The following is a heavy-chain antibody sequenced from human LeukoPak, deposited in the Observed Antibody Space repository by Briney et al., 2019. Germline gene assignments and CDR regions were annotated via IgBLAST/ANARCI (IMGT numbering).Heavy chain of an antibody. Sequence: GGSLRLSCAASGFTFSTYTMNWVRQAPGKGLEWVSSISGGGSDTFYADSVKGRFTISRDNFKNTLYLQMNSLRAEDTAVYYCAKLGGGGYDSVDYWGQGTLVTVSS. CDR3: AKLGGGGYDSVDY. CDR2: ISGGGSDT. J-gene: IGHJ4*02. CDR1: GFTFSTYT. V-gene: IGHV3-23*01. D-gene: IGHD5-12*01.